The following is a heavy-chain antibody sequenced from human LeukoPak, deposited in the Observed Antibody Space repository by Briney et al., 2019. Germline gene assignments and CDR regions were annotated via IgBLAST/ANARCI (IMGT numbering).Heavy chain of an antibody. CDR2: ISSSSSYI. CDR3: ARDVARYYFDY. Sequence: MTGGSLRLSCAASGFTFGSYSMNWVRQAPGKGLEWVSSISSSSSYIYYADSVKGRFTISRDNAKNSLYLQMNSLRAEDTAVYYCARDVARYYFDYWGQGTLVTVSS. J-gene: IGHJ4*02. V-gene: IGHV3-21*01. D-gene: IGHD2-15*01. CDR1: GFTFGSYS.